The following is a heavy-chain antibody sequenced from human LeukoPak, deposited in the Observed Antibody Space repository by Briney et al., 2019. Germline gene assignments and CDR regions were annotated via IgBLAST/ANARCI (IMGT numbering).Heavy chain of an antibody. V-gene: IGHV3-30*02. J-gene: IGHJ6*02. D-gene: IGHD4-23*01. Sequence: PGGSLRLSCAASGFTFSSYGMHWVRQAPGKGLEWVAFIRYDGSNKYYADSVKGRFTISRDNSKNTLYLQMNSLRAEDTAVYYCAKGPDYGGNSPNYYYGMDVWGQGTTVTVSS. CDR3: AKGPDYGGNSPNYYYGMDV. CDR2: IRYDGSNK. CDR1: GFTFSSYG.